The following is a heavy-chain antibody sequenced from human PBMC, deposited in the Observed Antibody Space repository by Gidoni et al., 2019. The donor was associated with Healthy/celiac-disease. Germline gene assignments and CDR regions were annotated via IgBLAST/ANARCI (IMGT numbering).Heavy chain of an antibody. D-gene: IGHD6-13*01. J-gene: IGHJ3*02. V-gene: IGHV4-34*01. CDR3: AKERKWQQFKPDAFDI. CDR1: GGSFSGYY. CDR2: INHSGST. Sequence: QVQLQPWGAGLLKPSETLSLTCAVYGGSFSGYYWSWIRQPPGKGLEWIGEINHSGSTNYNPSLKSRVTISVDTSKNQFSLKLSSVTAADTAVYYCAKERKWQQFKPDAFDIWGQGTMVTVSS.